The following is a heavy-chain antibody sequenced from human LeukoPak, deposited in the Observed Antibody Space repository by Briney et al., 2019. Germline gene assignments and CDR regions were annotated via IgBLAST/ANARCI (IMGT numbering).Heavy chain of an antibody. J-gene: IGHJ4*02. V-gene: IGHV4-61*08. CDR2: IYYSGST. Sequence: SETLSLTCTVSGGSISSGGYYWSWIRQPPGKGLEWIGYIYYSGSTNYNPSLKSRVTISVDTSKNQFSLKLSSVTAADTAVYYCARSPSLLRYFDYWGQGTLVTVSS. CDR1: GGSISSGGYY. CDR3: ARSPSLLRYFDY. D-gene: IGHD3-9*01.